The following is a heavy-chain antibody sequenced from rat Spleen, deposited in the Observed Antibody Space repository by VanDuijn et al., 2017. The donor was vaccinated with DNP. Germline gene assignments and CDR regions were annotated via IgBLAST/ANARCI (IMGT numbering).Heavy chain of an antibody. CDR1: GYSITSSYR. J-gene: IGHJ4*01. D-gene: IGHD1-4*01. CDR2: INSAGST. Sequence: EVQLQESGPGLVKPSQSLSLTCSVTGYSITSSYRWNWIRKFPGNKLEWMGSINSAGSTNYNQSLKSRISITRDTSKNQFFLQVNSVNTEDTATYYCARWPGYNPPYAMDAWGQGTSVTVSS. CDR3: ARWPGYNPPYAMDA. V-gene: IGHV3-3*01.